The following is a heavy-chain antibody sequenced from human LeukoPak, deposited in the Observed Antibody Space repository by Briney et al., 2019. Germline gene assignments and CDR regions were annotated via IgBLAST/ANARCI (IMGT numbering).Heavy chain of an antibody. J-gene: IGHJ3*02. CDR3: ARSQEGHIVVVTAADAFDI. V-gene: IGHV3-30*02. D-gene: IGHD2-21*02. Sequence: GGSLRLSCAASGFTFSSSGMHWVRQAPGKGLEWVAFVRYDGTNKYYADSVKGRFTISRDNSKDTLYLQMNSLRAEDTAVYYCARSQEGHIVVVTAADAFDIWGQGTMVTVSS. CDR1: GFTFSSSG. CDR2: VRYDGTNK.